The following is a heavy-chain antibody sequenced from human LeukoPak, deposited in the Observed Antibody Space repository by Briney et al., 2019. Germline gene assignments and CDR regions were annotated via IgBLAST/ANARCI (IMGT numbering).Heavy chain of an antibody. J-gene: IGHJ4*02. CDR1: GDSFRSGTSY. D-gene: IGHD3-10*01. V-gene: IGHV4-39*01. Sequence: SQTLSLTCTVSGDSFRSGTSYWSWIRQPPGKGLEWIGSMYYSGSTYFNPSLKSRVTISVDTSKNQFSLKLRSVTAADTAVYYCARHVFLNTYGYFDYWGQGTLVSVSS. CDR2: MYYSGST. CDR3: ARHVFLNTYGYFDY.